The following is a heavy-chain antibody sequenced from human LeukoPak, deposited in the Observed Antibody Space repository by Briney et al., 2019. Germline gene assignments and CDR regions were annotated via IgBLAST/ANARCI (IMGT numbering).Heavy chain of an antibody. CDR3: ARDLRAYCSSTSCYNLGPAGYHYYMDV. J-gene: IGHJ6*03. D-gene: IGHD2-2*02. Sequence: NPGGSLRLSCAASGFTFSSYSMNWVRQAPGKGLEWVSSISSSSSYIYYADSVKGRFTISRDNAKNSLYLQMNSLRAEDTAVYYCARDLRAYCSSTSCYNLGPAGYHYYMDVWGKGTTVTVSS. CDR2: ISSSSSYI. CDR1: GFTFSSYS. V-gene: IGHV3-21*01.